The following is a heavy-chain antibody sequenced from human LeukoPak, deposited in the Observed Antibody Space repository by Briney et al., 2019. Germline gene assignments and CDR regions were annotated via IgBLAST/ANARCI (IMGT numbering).Heavy chain of an antibody. CDR2: FDPEDGET. CDR1: GYTLTELS. J-gene: IGHJ4*02. Sequence: ASVKVSCKVSGYTLTELSMHWVRQAPGKGLEWMGGFDPEDGETIYAQKFQGRVTMTEDTSTDTAYMELSSLRSEDTAVYYCATYGSYYRAIDYWGQKTLVTVSS. CDR3: ATYGSYYRAIDY. D-gene: IGHD1-26*01. V-gene: IGHV1-24*01.